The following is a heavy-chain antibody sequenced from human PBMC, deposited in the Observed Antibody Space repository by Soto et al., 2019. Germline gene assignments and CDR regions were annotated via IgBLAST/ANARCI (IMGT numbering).Heavy chain of an antibody. CDR3: ARGSGGGAVAGNYYYYGMDV. CDR1: GGSVSSGSYY. Sequence: QVQLQESGPGLVKPSETLSLTCTVSGGSVSSGSYYWSWIRQPPGKGLEWIGYIYYSGSTNYNPSLKSRVTISVDTSKNQFSLKLSSVTAADTAVYYCARGSGGGAVAGNYYYYGMDVWGQGTTVTVSS. J-gene: IGHJ6*02. V-gene: IGHV4-61*01. D-gene: IGHD6-19*01. CDR2: IYYSGST.